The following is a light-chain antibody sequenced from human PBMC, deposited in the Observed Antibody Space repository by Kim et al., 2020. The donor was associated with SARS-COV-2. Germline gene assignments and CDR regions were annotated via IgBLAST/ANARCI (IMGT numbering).Light chain of an antibody. Sequence: ASVGDRVTIPCRASQGISNHLAWYQQKQGKVPKLLIYDAYTLQSGVPSRFSGSGSGTDFTLTISSLQPEDVATYYCQKYNSAPLTFGGGTKVDIK. J-gene: IGKJ4*01. CDR3: QKYNSAPLT. CDR2: DAY. CDR1: QGISNH. V-gene: IGKV1-27*01.